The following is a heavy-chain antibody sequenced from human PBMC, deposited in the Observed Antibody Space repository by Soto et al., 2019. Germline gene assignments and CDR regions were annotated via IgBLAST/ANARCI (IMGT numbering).Heavy chain of an antibody. Sequence: GGSLRLSCAGSGFTFTNYAMGWVRQAPGKGLEWVSVIDYTGGTTYYTDSVKGRFIISRDNSKKMLYLQMNSLRAEDTAVYYCAKDASRTSGWYYFDYWGQGALVTVSS. D-gene: IGHD6-19*01. V-gene: IGHV3-23*01. CDR2: IDYTGGTT. J-gene: IGHJ4*02. CDR1: GFTFTNYA. CDR3: AKDASRTSGWYYFDY.